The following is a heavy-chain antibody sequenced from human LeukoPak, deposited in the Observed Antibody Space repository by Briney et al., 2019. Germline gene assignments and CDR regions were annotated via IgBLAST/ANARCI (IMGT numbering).Heavy chain of an antibody. Sequence: PGGSLRLSCVASGFTFSNYWMGWVRQAPGKGLEWVANIKQDGSEKFYVDSVKGRFTISRDNAKNSLYLQMNSLRVEDTAVYYCTRDGSGWSNYWGQGTPVTASS. J-gene: IGHJ4*02. CDR1: GFTFSNYW. D-gene: IGHD6-19*01. V-gene: IGHV3-7*01. CDR3: TRDGSGWSNY. CDR2: IKQDGSEK.